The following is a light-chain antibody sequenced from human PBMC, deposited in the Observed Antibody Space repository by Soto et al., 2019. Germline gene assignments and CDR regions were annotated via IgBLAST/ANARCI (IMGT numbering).Light chain of an antibody. Sequence: QSVLTQPASVSGSPGQSITISCTGTSSDVGSYNLVSWYQQHPGKAPKLMIYEGSKRPSGVSNRFSGSKSGNTASLTISGLQAEDEADYYCCSYAGSLPHVVFGGGTKVTVL. J-gene: IGLJ2*01. V-gene: IGLV2-23*01. CDR1: SSDVGSYNL. CDR3: CSYAGSLPHVV. CDR2: EGS.